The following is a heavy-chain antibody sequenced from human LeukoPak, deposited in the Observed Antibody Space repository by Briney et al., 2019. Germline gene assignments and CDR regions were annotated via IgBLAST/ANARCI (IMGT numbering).Heavy chain of an antibody. CDR2: ISWNSGSI. J-gene: IGHJ4*02. Sequence: GRSQRLSCAASGFTFDDYAMHWIRQAPGKGLEWVSGISWNSGSIGYADSVKGRFTISRDNAKNSLYLQMNSLRSDDTAVYYCARDGGALNVLFDYWGQGTLVTVSS. D-gene: IGHD2-8*01. V-gene: IGHV3-9*01. CDR3: ARDGGALNVLFDY. CDR1: GFTFDDYA.